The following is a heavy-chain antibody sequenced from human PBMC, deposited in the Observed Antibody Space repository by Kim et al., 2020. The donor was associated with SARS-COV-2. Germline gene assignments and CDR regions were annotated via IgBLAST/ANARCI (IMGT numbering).Heavy chain of an antibody. D-gene: IGHD5-18*01. Sequence: GGSLRLSCAASGFTFSSYAMHWVRQAPGKGLEYVSAISSNGGSTYYANSVKGRFTISRDNSKNTLYLQMGSLRAEDMAVYYCARDSYGYYYYYGMDVWGQGTTVTVSS. CDR2: ISSNGGST. CDR3: ARDSYGYYYYYGMDV. V-gene: IGHV3-64*01. J-gene: IGHJ6*02. CDR1: GFTFSSYA.